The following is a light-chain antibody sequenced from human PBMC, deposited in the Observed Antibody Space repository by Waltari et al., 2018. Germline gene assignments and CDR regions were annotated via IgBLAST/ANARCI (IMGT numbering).Light chain of an antibody. CDR2: GAS. CDR3: QQYADPPYT. V-gene: IGKV3-20*01. CDR1: QTVAHTY. J-gene: IGKJ3*01. Sequence: EIVVTQSPGALSLFPGERATLSCRASQTVAHTYLAWFQQRPGQAPRPLIYGASNRAAGIPDRFSGSGSGTDFTLTISRLEPEDFAVYYCQQYADPPYTFGPGTKVDFK.